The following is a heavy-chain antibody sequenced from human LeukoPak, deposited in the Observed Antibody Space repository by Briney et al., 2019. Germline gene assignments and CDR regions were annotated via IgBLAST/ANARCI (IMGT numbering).Heavy chain of an antibody. V-gene: IGHV1-69-2*01. CDR2: VDPEDGET. D-gene: IGHD1-26*01. J-gene: IGHJ3*02. Sequence: ASVKICCKVSGYTFTDYYMHWVQQAPGKGLEWMGLVDPEDGETIYADKFQGRVTITADTSTDTAYMELSSLRSEDTAVYYCATSPKVGATIGAFDIWGQGTMVTVSS. CDR3: ATSPKVGATIGAFDI. CDR1: GYTFTDYY.